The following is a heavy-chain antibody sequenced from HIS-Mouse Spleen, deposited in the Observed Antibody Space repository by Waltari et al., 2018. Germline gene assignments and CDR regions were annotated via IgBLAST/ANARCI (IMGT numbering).Heavy chain of an antibody. CDR1: GGTFSSYA. CDR3: ARDPNPSVGAAAGTGFDY. CDR2: IIPIFGTA. J-gene: IGHJ4*02. V-gene: IGHV1-69*01. D-gene: IGHD6-13*01. Sequence: QVQLVQSGAEVKKPGSSVKVSCKASGGTFSSYAISWVRQAPGQGLEWMGGIIPIFGTANYAQKFQGRVTITGDESTSTAYMELRSLRSEDTAVYYCARDPNPSVGAAAGTGFDYWGQGTLVTVSS.